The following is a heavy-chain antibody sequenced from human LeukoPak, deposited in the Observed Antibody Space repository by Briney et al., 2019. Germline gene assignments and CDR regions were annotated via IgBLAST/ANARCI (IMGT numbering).Heavy chain of an antibody. Sequence: GSLRLSCAASGFAFSRYSMNWVRQAPGKGLEWIGEINHSGSTNYNPSLKSRVTISVDTSKNQFSLKLSSVTAADTAVYYCARGPPSIAARPFHRNKYGMDGWGQGTTVTVSS. CDR2: INHSGST. V-gene: IGHV4-34*01. J-gene: IGHJ6*02. CDR1: GFAFSRYS. D-gene: IGHD6-6*01. CDR3: ARGPPSIAARPFHRNKYGMDG.